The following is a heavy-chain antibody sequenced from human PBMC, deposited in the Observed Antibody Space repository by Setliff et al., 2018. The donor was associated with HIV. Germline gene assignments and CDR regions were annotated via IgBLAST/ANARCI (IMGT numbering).Heavy chain of an antibody. J-gene: IGHJ6*03. CDR2: FYYSGST. D-gene: IGHD3-3*01. CDR3: ARGGGFLEWLSPMDV. Sequence: PSETLSLTCTVSGGSISSHYWSWIRQPPGKGLEWIGYFYYSGSTNSNPSLKSRVTISVDTSKNQFYLKLSSVTAADTAVYYCARGGGFLEWLSPMDVWGRGTTVTVSS. V-gene: IGHV4-59*11. CDR1: GGSISSHY.